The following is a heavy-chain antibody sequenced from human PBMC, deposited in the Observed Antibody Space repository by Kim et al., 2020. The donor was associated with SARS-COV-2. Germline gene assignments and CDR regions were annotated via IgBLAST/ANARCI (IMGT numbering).Heavy chain of an antibody. CDR2: IYYSGST. CDR3: ARQYSYGSPFDY. V-gene: IGHV4-59*08. Sequence: SETLSLTCTVSGGSISSYYWSWIRQPPRKGLEWIGYIYYSGSTNYNPSLKSRVTISVDTSKNQFSLKLSSVTAADTAVYYCARQYSYGSPFDYWGQGTLV. D-gene: IGHD5-18*01. CDR1: GGSISSYY. J-gene: IGHJ4*02.